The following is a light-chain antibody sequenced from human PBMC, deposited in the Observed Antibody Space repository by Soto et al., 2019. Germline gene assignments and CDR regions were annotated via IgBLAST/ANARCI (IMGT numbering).Light chain of an antibody. J-gene: IGKJ1*01. CDR2: AAS. Sequence: EIVLTQSPGTLSLSPGERATLSCRASQIVTSSYLAWYQLKPGQAPRLLLYAASMRPPGIPDRFSGSGSGTDFTLTISRLEPEDFAVYYCQQYGSSRWTFGQGTKVDIK. CDR1: QIVTSSY. CDR3: QQYGSSRWT. V-gene: IGKV3-20*01.